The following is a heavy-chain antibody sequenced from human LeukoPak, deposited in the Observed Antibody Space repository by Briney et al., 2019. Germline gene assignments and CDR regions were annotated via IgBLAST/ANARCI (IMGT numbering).Heavy chain of an antibody. D-gene: IGHD1-26*01. CDR2: ISGSGGST. Sequence: GGSLRLSCAASGFTFSSYAMSWVRQAPGKGLEWVSAISGSGGSTYYADSVKDRFASSRDNSKNTLYLQMHSLTAEDTAVYYCAKATYSGSFPYFDYWGQGTLVTVSS. J-gene: IGHJ4*02. V-gene: IGHV3-23*01. CDR3: AKATYSGSFPYFDY. CDR1: GFTFSSYA.